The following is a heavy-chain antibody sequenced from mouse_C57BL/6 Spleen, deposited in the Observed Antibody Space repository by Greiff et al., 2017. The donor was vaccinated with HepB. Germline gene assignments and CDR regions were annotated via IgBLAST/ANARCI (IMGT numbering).Heavy chain of an antibody. V-gene: IGHV1-85*01. CDR2: IYPRDGST. CDR1: GYTFTSYD. J-gene: IGHJ3*01. CDR3: ATKLYEYDGPWFAY. D-gene: IGHD2-4*01. Sequence: QVQLQQSGPELVKPGASVKLSCKASGYTFTSYDINWVKQRPGQGLEWIGWIYPRDGSTKYNEKFKGKATLTVDTSSSTAYMELHSLTSEDSAVYFCATKLYEYDGPWFAYWGQGTLVTVSA.